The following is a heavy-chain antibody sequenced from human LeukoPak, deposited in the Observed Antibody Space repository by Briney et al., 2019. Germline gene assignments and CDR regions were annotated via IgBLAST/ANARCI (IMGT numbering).Heavy chain of an antibody. J-gene: IGHJ5*02. CDR1: GGSFSGYY. CDR2: INHSGST. CDR3: AREVLRFLEWPIGWFDP. D-gene: IGHD3-3*01. Sequence: KPSETLSLTCAVYGGSFSGYYWSWIRQPPGKGLEWIGEINHSGSTNYNSSLKSRVTLSLDKSKNQFSLKLSSVTAADTAVYYCAREVLRFLEWPIGWFDPWGQGTLVTVSS. V-gene: IGHV4-34*01.